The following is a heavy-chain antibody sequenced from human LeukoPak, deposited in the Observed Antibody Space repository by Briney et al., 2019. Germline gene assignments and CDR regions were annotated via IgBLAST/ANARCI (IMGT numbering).Heavy chain of an antibody. Sequence: GASVKVSCKASGGTFSSYAISWVRQAPGQGLEWMGGIIPIFGTANYAQKFQGRVTITTDESTSTAYMELSSLRSEDTAVYYCARDNYAGANWFGRWGQGTLVTVSS. J-gene: IGHJ5*02. V-gene: IGHV1-69*05. CDR1: GGTFSSYA. CDR3: ARDNYAGANWFGR. CDR2: IIPIFGTA. D-gene: IGHD4-11*01.